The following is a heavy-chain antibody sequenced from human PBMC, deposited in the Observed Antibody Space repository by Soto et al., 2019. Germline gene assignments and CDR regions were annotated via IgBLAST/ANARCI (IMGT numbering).Heavy chain of an antibody. CDR1: GFKFSDAW. D-gene: IGHD3-3*01. Sequence: PGGSLRLSCAASGFKFSDAWMSWVRQAPGKGPEWVGRIKSRGSGGTTDYAAPVKGRFTISRDDSQNTLFLQMNSLKTEDTAVYYCSWSRSINYYSDSWGQGTLVTVSS. CDR3: SWSRSINYYSDS. CDR2: IKSRGSGGTT. V-gene: IGHV3-15*01. J-gene: IGHJ4*02.